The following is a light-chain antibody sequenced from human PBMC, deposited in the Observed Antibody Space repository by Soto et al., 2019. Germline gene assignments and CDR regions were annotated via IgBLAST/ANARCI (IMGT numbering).Light chain of an antibody. CDR1: QTVSSNY. V-gene: IGKV3D-20*02. CDR2: GAS. J-gene: IGKJ5*01. Sequence: EIILTQSPDTLSLSPGERATLSCRASQTVSSNYLAWCQQRPGQAPRLLLYGASTRAAGIPDRFSGSGSGTGFTLTISSLEPEEFAVYYCQRRSNWPPEITFGQGTRLEIK. CDR3: QRRSNWPPEIT.